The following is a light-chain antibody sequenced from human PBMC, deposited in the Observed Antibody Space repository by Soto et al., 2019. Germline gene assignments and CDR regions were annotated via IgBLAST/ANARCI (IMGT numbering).Light chain of an antibody. CDR1: SSNVGDNF. CDR2: DNH. Sequence: QSVLTQPPSVSAAPGQRVTISCSGNSSNVGDNFVSWYQQPPEAAPKLLIYDNHKRPSWIPYRFSGSKSGTSATLGITGLQTGDEADYYCATWDGSLSVVVFGGGTKLTVL. V-gene: IGLV1-51*01. J-gene: IGLJ3*02. CDR3: ATWDGSLSVVV.